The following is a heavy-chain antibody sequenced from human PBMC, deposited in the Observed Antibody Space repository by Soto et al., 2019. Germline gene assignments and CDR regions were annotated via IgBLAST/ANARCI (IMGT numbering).Heavy chain of an antibody. J-gene: IGHJ5*02. CDR2: IYDNGTT. CDR1: GASIRSGGYY. CDR3: ASGQVGATTWFDP. D-gene: IGHD1-26*01. Sequence: SETLSLTCTVSGASIRSGGYYWSWIRQDPGKGLEWLGYIYDNGTTYYNPSLKSRVSISRDTSKNQFSLKMTSLAAADTAIYYCASGQVGATTWFDPWGQGTKVTVSS. V-gene: IGHV4-31*03.